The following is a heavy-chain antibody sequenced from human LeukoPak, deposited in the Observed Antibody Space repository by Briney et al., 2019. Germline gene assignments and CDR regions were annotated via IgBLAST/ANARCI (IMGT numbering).Heavy chain of an antibody. V-gene: IGHV4-39*01. CDR1: GGSISRSSYY. J-gene: IGHJ6*03. CDR3: ACRQDSSGSSYYNYYMDV. Sequence: PSETLSLTCTVSGGSISRSSYYWGWIRQPPGKGLGWIGSIYYSGSTYYNPSLKSRLTISVDTSKNQFSLKLSSVTAADTAVYYCACRQDSSGSSYYNYYMDVWGRGTTVTVSS. CDR2: IYYSGST. D-gene: IGHD3-10*01.